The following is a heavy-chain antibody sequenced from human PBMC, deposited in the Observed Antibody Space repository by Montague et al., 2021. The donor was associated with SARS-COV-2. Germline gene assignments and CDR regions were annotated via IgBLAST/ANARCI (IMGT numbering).Heavy chain of an antibody. J-gene: IGHJ6*02. Sequence: SETLSLTCTVSGGSISSSNYYWSWIRQPPGKGLEWIGEINHSGSTNHNPSLKSRVTISVDTSKNQFSLKLSSVTAADTAVYYCTREGHQGLWSDYYYYGMDVWGQGTTVTVSS. CDR2: INHSGST. CDR3: TREGHQGLWSDYYYYGMDV. D-gene: IGHD5-18*01. V-gene: IGHV4-39*07. CDR1: GGSISSSNYY.